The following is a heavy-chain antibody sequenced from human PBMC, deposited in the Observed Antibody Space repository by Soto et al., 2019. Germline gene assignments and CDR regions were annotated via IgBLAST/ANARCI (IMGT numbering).Heavy chain of an antibody. CDR1: GGSISGYY. J-gene: IGHJ3*02. Sequence: SETLSLTCTVAGGSISGYYWSWIRQTPGKGLEWIGYIYYSGSTNYNPSLKSRVTISVDTSKNQFSLKLSSVTAADTAVYYCARGGYYDSSGYFPPPSDAFDIWGQGTMVTVSS. CDR2: IYYSGST. CDR3: ARGGYYDSSGYFPPPSDAFDI. D-gene: IGHD3-22*01. V-gene: IGHV4-59*01.